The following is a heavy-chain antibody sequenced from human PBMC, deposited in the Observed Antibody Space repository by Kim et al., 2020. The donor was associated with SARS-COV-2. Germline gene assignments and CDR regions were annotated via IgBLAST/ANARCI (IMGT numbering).Heavy chain of an antibody. CDR2: IYYSGST. J-gene: IGHJ4*02. CDR1: GGSISSYY. Sequence: SETLSLTCTVSGGSISSYYWSWIRQPPGKGLEWIGYIYYSGSTNYNPSLKSRVTISVDTSKNQFSLKLSSVTAADTAVYYCASGGVYGSGSYALLFDYWGQGTLVTVSA. CDR3: ASGGVYGSGSYALLFDY. V-gene: IGHV4-59*01. D-gene: IGHD3-10*01.